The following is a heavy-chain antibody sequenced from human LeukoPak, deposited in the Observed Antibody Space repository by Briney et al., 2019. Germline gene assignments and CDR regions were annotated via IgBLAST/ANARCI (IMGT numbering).Heavy chain of an antibody. CDR1: GGSISSGTYY. Sequence: SETLSLTCTVSGGSISSGTYYWSWIRQPAGKGLEWIGRIYTSGNTNYNPSLKSRVTISIDTSKNQFSLKLTSVTAADTAVYYCARSKTKTAQSSGWILWGQGTLVTVSS. CDR3: ARSKTKTAQSSGWIL. J-gene: IGHJ4*02. D-gene: IGHD6-19*01. CDR2: IYTSGNT. V-gene: IGHV4-61*02.